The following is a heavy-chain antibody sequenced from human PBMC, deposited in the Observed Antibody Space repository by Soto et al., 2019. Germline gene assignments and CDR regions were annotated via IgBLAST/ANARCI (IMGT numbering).Heavy chain of an antibody. Sequence: SETLSLTCTVSGGSISSSSYYWGWIRQPPGKGLEWIGSIYYSGSTYYNPSLKSRVTISVDTSKNQFSLKLSSVTAADTAVYYCARQSIQGVWFDPWGQGTLVTVSS. V-gene: IGHV4-39*01. J-gene: IGHJ5*02. CDR1: GGSISSSSYY. CDR2: IYYSGST. CDR3: ARQSIQGVWFDP. D-gene: IGHD2-21*01.